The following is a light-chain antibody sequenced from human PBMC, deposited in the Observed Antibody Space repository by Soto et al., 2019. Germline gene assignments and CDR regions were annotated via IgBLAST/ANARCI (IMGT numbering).Light chain of an antibody. Sequence: EIVLTQSPGTLSLSPGERATLSCRASQSVSSSFLAVYQQKPGQAPRLLIYGAFSRATGIPHRFRGSGSGTDVTLTISRLEPEDFAVYYCQQSDNSPLTFGGGTKVEIK. J-gene: IGKJ4*01. CDR1: QSVSSSF. V-gene: IGKV3-20*01. CDR2: GAF. CDR3: QQSDNSPLT.